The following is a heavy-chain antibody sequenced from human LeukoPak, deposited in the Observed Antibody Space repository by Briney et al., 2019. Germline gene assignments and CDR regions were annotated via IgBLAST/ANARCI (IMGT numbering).Heavy chain of an antibody. CDR1: GFTFSDYY. D-gene: IGHD2-15*01. Sequence: GGSLRLPCAASGFTFSDYYMSWIRQAPGKGLEWVSFISSSGSTIYHADSMKGRFTISRDNAKNSVYLQMNSLRAEDTAVYYCARGLGYCSGGSCPRRAFDIWGQGTTVTVSS. CDR3: ARGLGYCSGGSCPRRAFDI. V-gene: IGHV3-11*01. CDR2: ISSSGSTI. J-gene: IGHJ3*02.